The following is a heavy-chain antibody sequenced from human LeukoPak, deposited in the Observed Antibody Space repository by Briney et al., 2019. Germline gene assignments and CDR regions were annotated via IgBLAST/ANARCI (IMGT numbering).Heavy chain of an antibody. D-gene: IGHD1-26*01. Sequence: SVKVSCKASGFTFTSSAMQWVRQARGQRLEWIGWIVVGSGNTNYAQKFQERVTTTRDMSTSTAYMELSSLRSEDTAVYYCAATTVGATTFDYWGQGTLVTVSS. CDR1: GFTFTSSA. V-gene: IGHV1-58*02. J-gene: IGHJ4*02. CDR2: IVVGSGNT. CDR3: AATTVGATTFDY.